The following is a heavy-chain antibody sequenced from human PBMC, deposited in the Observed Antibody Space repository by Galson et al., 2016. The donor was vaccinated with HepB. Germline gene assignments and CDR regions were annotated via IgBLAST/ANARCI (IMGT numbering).Heavy chain of an antibody. CDR2: INAGNGST. Sequence: SVKVSCKASGYTFTSYAMHWVRQAPGQRLEWMGWINAGNGSTKYSQKFQGRVTITRDTSASTAYMELSSLRSEDTAVYYCARDMAPIQLWLRYYYYGMDVWGQGTTVTVSS. CDR3: ARDMAPIQLWLRYYYYGMDV. D-gene: IGHD5-18*01. V-gene: IGHV1-3*01. J-gene: IGHJ6*02. CDR1: GYTFTSYA.